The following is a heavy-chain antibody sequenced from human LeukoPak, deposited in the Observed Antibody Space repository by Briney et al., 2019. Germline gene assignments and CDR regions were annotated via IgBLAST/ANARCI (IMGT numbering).Heavy chain of an antibody. D-gene: IGHD2-8*01. Sequence: GGSLRLSCAASGFTFSSYGMNWVRQATGKGLEWMAAISYDGSNQFYADSVRGRFTISRDNSKNTLYLQMSSLRGEDTAVYYCAKGQGLYAPLRNYGMDVWGQGTTVTVSS. CDR2: ISYDGSNQ. J-gene: IGHJ6*02. V-gene: IGHV3-30*18. CDR3: AKGQGLYAPLRNYGMDV. CDR1: GFTFSSYG.